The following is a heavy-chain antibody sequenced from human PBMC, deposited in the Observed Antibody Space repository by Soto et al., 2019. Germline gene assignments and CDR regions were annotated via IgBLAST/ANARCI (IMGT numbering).Heavy chain of an antibody. CDR1: GGSINSGSYY. CDR3: GRWIAAAGLYGMGV. D-gene: IGHD6-13*01. J-gene: IGHJ6*02. Sequence: QVQLQESGPGLVKPSQTLSLTCTVSGGSINSGSYYWNWIRQHPGKGLEWIGYIYYSGSTYYNPSLKDRSTLAVDTSKNQFSLKLSSVTAADTAVYYCGRWIAAAGLYGMGVWGQGTTVTVSS. CDR2: IYYSGST. V-gene: IGHV4-31*03.